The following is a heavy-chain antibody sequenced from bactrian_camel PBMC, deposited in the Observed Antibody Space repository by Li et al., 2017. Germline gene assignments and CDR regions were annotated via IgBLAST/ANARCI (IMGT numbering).Heavy chain of an antibody. CDR3: AATFGGPDCYSGLVRLNKYDY. Sequence: HVQLVESGGDSEQAGGSLRLSCTSASLTYSSNCMAWFRQVPGKEREGVAGIDSDGDGSTEYAASVKGRFTISQDKAKNTMSLNMDNLKAEDSAMYYCAATFGGPDCYSGLVRLNKYDYWGQGTQVTVS. J-gene: IGHJ4*01. CDR2: IDSDGDGST. V-gene: IGHV3S26*01. D-gene: IGHD4*01. CDR1: SLTYSSNC.